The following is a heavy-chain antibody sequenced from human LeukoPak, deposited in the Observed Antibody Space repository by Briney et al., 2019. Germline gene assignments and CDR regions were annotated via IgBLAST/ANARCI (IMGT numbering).Heavy chain of an antibody. CDR2: IHNSGTT. V-gene: IGHV4-34*01. D-gene: IGHD3-10*01. CDR1: GGPFSGYF. CDR3: ARRYYYNLGSFPFDF. Sequence: SETLSLTCAVSGGPFSGYFWSWIRQSSGKGLEWIGEIHNSGTTNYNPSLNSRVTSSEDTSKNQFYLNLSSVTAADTAVYYCARRYYYNLGSFPFDFWGQGTLVTVSS. J-gene: IGHJ4*02.